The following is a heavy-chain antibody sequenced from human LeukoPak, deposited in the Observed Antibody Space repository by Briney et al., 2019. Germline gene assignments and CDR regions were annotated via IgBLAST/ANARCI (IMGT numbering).Heavy chain of an antibody. D-gene: IGHD3-22*01. CDR2: IYPGDSDT. J-gene: IGHJ4*02. Sequence: GESLKISCKGSGYSFTNYWIGWVRQTPGKGLEWMGIIYPGDSDTRYSPSFQGQVTISADESISAAYLQWSSLKASDTAMYYCARGLYFDSGVYTPGDFDYWGQGTLVTVSS. V-gene: IGHV5-51*01. CDR3: ARGLYFDSGVYTPGDFDY. CDR1: GYSFTNYW.